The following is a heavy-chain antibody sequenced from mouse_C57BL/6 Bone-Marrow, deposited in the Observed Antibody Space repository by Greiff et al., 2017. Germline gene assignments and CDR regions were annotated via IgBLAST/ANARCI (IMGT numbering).Heavy chain of an antibody. CDR3: ARGETGTWFAY. CDR1: GYTFTSYW. CDR2: IYPGSGST. J-gene: IGHJ3*01. Sequence: QVHVKQPGAELVKPGASVKMSCKASGYTFTSYWITWVKQRPGQGLEWIGDIYPGSGSTNYNEKFKSKATLTVDTSSSTAYMRLSSLTSEDSAVYYCARGETGTWFAYWGQGTLVTVSA. V-gene: IGHV1-55*01. D-gene: IGHD4-1*01.